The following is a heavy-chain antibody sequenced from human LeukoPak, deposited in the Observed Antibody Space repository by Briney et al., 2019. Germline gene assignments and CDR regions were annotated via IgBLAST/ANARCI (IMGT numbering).Heavy chain of an antibody. J-gene: IGHJ5*02. V-gene: IGHV1-18*01. Sequence: GASVKVSCKASGYTFTSYGISWVRQAPGQGLEWMGWISAYNGNTNYAQKLQGRVTMTTDTSTSTAYMELRSLRSDDTAVYYCARDPGEMVYATPHGLFDPWGQGTLVTVSS. CDR2: ISAYNGNT. D-gene: IGHD2-8*01. CDR3: ARDPGEMVYATPHGLFDP. CDR1: GYTFTSYG.